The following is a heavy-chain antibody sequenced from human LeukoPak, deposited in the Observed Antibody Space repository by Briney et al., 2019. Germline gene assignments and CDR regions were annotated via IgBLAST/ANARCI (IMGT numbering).Heavy chain of an antibody. V-gene: IGHV4-38-2*02. CDR2: VYHGGSS. J-gene: IGHJ4*02. CDR1: GYSISSGFY. Sequence: MPSETLSLTCTVSGYSISSGFYWGWIRQPPGKGLEWIGNVYHGGSSYFNPSLKSRVTISVDTSKNQFSLNLSSVTAADTAVYYCARRVGISDCFDYWGQGTLVTVSS. D-gene: IGHD2-21*02. CDR3: ARRVGISDCFDY.